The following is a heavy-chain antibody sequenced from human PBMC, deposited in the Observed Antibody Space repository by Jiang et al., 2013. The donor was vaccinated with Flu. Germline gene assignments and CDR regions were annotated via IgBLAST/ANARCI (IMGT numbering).Heavy chain of an antibody. J-gene: IGHJ4*02. CDR1: GGSINTNNY. Sequence: PGLVKPSETLPLTCTVSGGSINTNNYWGWIRQPPRKGLEWIAGIHYTGSTYYKSSLRSRVTISMDTSKNQFSLSLNSVTAADTAVYYCARHEQWLIRLDYWGQGTLVTVSS. CDR2: IHYTGST. CDR3: ARHEQWLIRLDY. V-gene: IGHV4-39*01. D-gene: IGHD1/OR15-1a*01.